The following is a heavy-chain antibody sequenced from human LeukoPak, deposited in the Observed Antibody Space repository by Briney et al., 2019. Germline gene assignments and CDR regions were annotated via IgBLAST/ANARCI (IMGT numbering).Heavy chain of an antibody. Sequence: PGGSLRLSCAASGFTFSSNWMHWIRQVPGEGLVWVARINPDGSDTSYADSVKGRFTISRDNAKNTLYLQMNSLRVEDTALYYCTRDTFGARDYWGQGTPVTVSS. CDR2: INPDGSDT. CDR1: GFTFSSNW. V-gene: IGHV3-74*01. D-gene: IGHD3-10*01. J-gene: IGHJ4*02. CDR3: TRDTFGARDY.